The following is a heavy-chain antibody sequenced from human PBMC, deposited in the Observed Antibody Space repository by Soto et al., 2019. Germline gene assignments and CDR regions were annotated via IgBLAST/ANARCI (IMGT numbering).Heavy chain of an antibody. CDR2: ISNDRSLQ. CDR3: VIGEGRNGHDTRFNS. Sequence: QMQLVESGGDVVQPGRSLRLSCAASTFTFSYYGTHWVRQAPGKGLEWVADISNDRSLQWYADTVKGRFAISRDNSKNTVYLQMNGLNTEDTAVYFCVIGEGRNGHDTRFNSWGQGTLVTVPS. CDR1: TFTFSYYG. J-gene: IGHJ4*02. V-gene: IGHV3-30*03. D-gene: IGHD3-10*01.